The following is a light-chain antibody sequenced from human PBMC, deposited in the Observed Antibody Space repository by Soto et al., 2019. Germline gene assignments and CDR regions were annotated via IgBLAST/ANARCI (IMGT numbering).Light chain of an antibody. J-gene: IGLJ1*01. V-gene: IGLV2-14*03. Sequence: QSALNQLACVSGSPGQSITISYNETSSDVGGYNYVSWYQHHPGKAPKLIIYDVTNRPSGVSNPFSGSKSGNTASLTISGLQPEDEADYYCSSYTTSNTRQIVFGTGTKVTVL. CDR3: SSYTTSNTRQIV. CDR1: SSDVGGYNY. CDR2: DVT.